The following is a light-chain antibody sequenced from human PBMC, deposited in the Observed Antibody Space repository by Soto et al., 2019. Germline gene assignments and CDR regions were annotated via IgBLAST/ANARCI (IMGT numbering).Light chain of an antibody. J-gene: IGKJ2*01. CDR2: DIS. V-gene: IGKV3-11*01. CDR1: QSVSSY. CDR3: QQRNAWPRNT. Sequence: EIVLTQFPATLSLSPGERATLSCRASQSVSSYLAWYQQKPGQAPRLLIYDISNRATGIPARFIGSGSGTDFTLTISSREPEDSAVYYCQQRNAWPRNTFGQGTKLEI.